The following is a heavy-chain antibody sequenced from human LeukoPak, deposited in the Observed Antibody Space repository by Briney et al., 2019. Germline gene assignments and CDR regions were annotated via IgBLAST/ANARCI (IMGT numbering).Heavy chain of an antibody. CDR1: GGSFSGYY. D-gene: IGHD6-13*01. CDR2: INHSGST. Sequence: SETLSLTCAVYGGSFSGYYWIWIRQPPGKGLEWIGEINHSGSTNYNPSLKSRVTISVDTSKNQFSLKLSSVTAADTAVYYCARGSSWYLRARYYYYMDVWGKGTTVTVSS. V-gene: IGHV4-34*01. CDR3: ARGSSWYLRARYYYYMDV. J-gene: IGHJ6*03.